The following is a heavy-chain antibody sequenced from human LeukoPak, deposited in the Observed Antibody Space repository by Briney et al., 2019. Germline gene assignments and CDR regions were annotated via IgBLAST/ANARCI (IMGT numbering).Heavy chain of an antibody. CDR1: GDSVSSNSAA. V-gene: IGHV6-1*01. CDR2: TYYRSKWYN. D-gene: IGHD7-27*01. J-gene: IGHJ6*03. CDR3: ARVPGLGIRLGYYYYMDV. Sequence: SQTLSLTCAISGDSVSSNSAAWNWIRQSPSRGLEWLGRTYYRSKWYNDYAVSVKSRITINPDTSKNQFSLQLNSVTPEDTAVYYCARVPGLGIRLGYYYYMDVWGKGTTVTVSS.